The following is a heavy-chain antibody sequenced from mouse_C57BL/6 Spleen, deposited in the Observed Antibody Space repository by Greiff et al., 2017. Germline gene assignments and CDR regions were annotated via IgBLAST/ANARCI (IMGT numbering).Heavy chain of an antibody. V-gene: IGHV14-4*01. CDR1: GFNIKDDY. D-gene: IGHD2-2*01. Sequence: VQLQQSGAELVRPGASVKLSCTASGFNIKDDYMHWVKQRPEQGLEWIGWIDPENGDPEYASKFQGKATITADTSSKTAFLQLSSLTAEDTAGYYCTIYYGYDRWLAYWGQGTLVTVSA. J-gene: IGHJ3*01. CDR2: IDPENGDP. CDR3: TIYYGYDRWLAY.